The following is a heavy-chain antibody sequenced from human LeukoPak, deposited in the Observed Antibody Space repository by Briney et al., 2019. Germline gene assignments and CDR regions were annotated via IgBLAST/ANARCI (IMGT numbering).Heavy chain of an antibody. CDR3: ASSHDSSGND. CDR2: IKYDGTHK. D-gene: IGHD3-22*01. CDR1: GISFSSYW. J-gene: IGHJ4*02. Sequence: GGSLRLSCVASGISFSSYWMAWVRQAPGKGLERVANIKYDGTHKFYAGSVKGRFTISRDNAKNSLFLEMNSLTADDTAVYFCASSHDSSGNDWGQGTLVTVSS. V-gene: IGHV3-7*01.